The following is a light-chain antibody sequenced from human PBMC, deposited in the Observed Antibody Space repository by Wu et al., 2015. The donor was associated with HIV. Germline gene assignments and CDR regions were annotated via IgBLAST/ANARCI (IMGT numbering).Light chain of an antibody. J-gene: IGKJ1*01. CDR3: HHIDA. CDR1: QSVSSF. Sequence: EVVLTQSPATLSLSPGERATLSCRASQSVSSFLAWYQQKPGQAPRLLIYGASSRATGIPDRFSGSGSGTDFTLTISRLEPEDFAVYYCHHIDAFGQGTKVEI. CDR2: GAS. V-gene: IGKV3-11*01.